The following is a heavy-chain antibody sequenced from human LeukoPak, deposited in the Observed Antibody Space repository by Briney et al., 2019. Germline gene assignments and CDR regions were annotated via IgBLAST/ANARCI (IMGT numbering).Heavy chain of an antibody. J-gene: IGHJ4*02. V-gene: IGHV3-7*01. Sequence: GGSLRLSCVASGFPFKGYRMTWVRQSPGKGLDWVANINPDGSETNYLDSVKGRFTISRDNARDSLFLEMNNLRVDDTAVYYCARDGGELWPLDEWGQGIVVTVSS. D-gene: IGHD3-10*01. CDR3: ARDGGELWPLDE. CDR1: GFPFKGYR. CDR2: INPDGSET.